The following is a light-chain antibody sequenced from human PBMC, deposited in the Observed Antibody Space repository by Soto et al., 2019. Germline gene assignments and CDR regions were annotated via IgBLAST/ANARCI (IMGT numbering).Light chain of an antibody. Sequence: DIQLTQSPSFLSASVGDRVTITCRASQGISSYLAWYQQKPGKAPKLLIYAASTLQSGVPSRFSGSGSGTAFTLTISSLQPEDFATYYCQQLNSYPPLTFGPGTKVDIK. CDR2: AAS. V-gene: IGKV1-9*01. J-gene: IGKJ3*01. CDR1: QGISSY. CDR3: QQLNSYPPLT.